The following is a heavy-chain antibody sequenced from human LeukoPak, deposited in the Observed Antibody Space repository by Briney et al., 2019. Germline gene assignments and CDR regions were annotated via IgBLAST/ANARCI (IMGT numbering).Heavy chain of an antibody. Sequence: PSETLSLTCTVSGGSISSSRYYWGWIRQPPGKGLEWIGSIYYSGSTYYNPSLKSRVTISVDTSKNQFSLKLSSVTAADTAVYYCARDPGYYFDYWGQGTLVTVSS. CDR2: IYYSGST. CDR3: ARDPGYYFDY. V-gene: IGHV4-39*07. CDR1: GGSISSSRYY. J-gene: IGHJ4*02.